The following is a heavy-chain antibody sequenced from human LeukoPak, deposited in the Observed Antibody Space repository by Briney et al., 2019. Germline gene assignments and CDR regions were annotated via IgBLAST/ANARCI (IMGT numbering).Heavy chain of an antibody. V-gene: IGHV1-69*13. CDR1: GGTFSSYA. CDR2: IIPIFGTA. Sequence: GASVKVSCKASGGTFSSYAISWVRQAPGQGLEWMGGIIPIFGTANYAQKFQGRVTITADEFTSTAYMELSSLRSEDTAVYYCAGPTYYYDSSGYYDYYYYGMDVWGQGTTVTVSS. J-gene: IGHJ6*02. D-gene: IGHD3-22*01. CDR3: AGPTYYYDSSGYYDYYYYGMDV.